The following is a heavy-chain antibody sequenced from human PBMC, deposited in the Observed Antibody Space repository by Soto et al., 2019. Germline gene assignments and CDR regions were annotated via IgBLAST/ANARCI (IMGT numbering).Heavy chain of an antibody. D-gene: IGHD3-3*01. CDR2: IYYSGST. CDR3: ARDNILGILYGCMDV. Sequence: QVQLQASGPGLLKPSQTLSLTCTVSGGSISSGDYYWSWIRQPTGKGLEWIGYIYYSGSTYYNPSLKSRVTISVDTSKNQFSLKLSSVTAADTAVYYCARDNILGILYGCMDVWGQGTTVTVSS. J-gene: IGHJ6*02. V-gene: IGHV4-30-4*01. CDR1: GGSISSGDYY.